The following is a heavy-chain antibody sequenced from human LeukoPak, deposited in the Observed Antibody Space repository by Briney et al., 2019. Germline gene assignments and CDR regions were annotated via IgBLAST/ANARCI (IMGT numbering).Heavy chain of an antibody. J-gene: IGHJ6*03. D-gene: IGHD6-13*01. CDR3: ARVGSSSWYDVGSPNYYYYYYMDV. Sequence: SETLSLTCTVSGGSISGYYWSWVRQSPEKGLESIGFIYSTGSTSYNPSLKSRVTISVDTSKNQFSLKLSSVTAADTAVYYCARVGSSSWYDVGSPNYYYYYYMDVWGKGTTVTVSS. V-gene: IGHV4-59*01. CDR2: IYSTGST. CDR1: GGSISGYY.